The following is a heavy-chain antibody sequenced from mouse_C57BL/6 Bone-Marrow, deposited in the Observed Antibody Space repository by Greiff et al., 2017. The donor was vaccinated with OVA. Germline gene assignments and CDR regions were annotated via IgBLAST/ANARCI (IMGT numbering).Heavy chain of an antibody. CDR3: ASRANYSNYYFDY. CDR1: GYTFTSYW. V-gene: IGHV1-55*01. CDR2: IYPGSGST. D-gene: IGHD2-5*01. J-gene: IGHJ2*01. Sequence: VQLQQSGAELVKPGASVKMSCKASGYTFTSYWITWVKQRPGQGLEWIGDIYPGSGSTNYNEKFKSKATLTVDTSSSTAYMQLSSLTSEDSAVYYCASRANYSNYYFDYWGQGTTLTVSA.